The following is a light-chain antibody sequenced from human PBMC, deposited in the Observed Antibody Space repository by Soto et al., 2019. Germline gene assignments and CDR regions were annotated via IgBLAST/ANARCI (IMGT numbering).Light chain of an antibody. J-gene: IGKJ2*01. Sequence: ETVLTQSPGTLSLSPGERATLSCRASQSLSSTYLAWYQQKPGQAPRLLIYGASSRATGIPDRFSGSGSGTDFTLTISRLEPEDFAVYYCHQYGSSPPYTFGQGTKLEIK. CDR3: HQYGSSPPYT. CDR2: GAS. CDR1: QSLSSTY. V-gene: IGKV3-20*01.